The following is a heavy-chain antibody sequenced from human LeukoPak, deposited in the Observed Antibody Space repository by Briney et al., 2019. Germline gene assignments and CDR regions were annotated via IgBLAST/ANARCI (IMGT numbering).Heavy chain of an antibody. CDR3: GRGLEDPPGWIDP. Sequence: ASETLSLTCTVSGGSFSTHYWSCMRQSAGKGLEWIGRIYISRGTNFNPSLKSRLTISVDTSKNQISLKLSSVTAADTAFYYCGRGLEDPPGWIDPWGQGTLVTVSS. CDR1: GGSFSTHY. J-gene: IGHJ5*02. CDR2: IYISRGT. V-gene: IGHV4-4*07. D-gene: IGHD1-1*01.